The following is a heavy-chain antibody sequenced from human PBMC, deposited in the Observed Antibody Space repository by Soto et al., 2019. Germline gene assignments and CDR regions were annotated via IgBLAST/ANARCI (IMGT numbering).Heavy chain of an antibody. CDR1: GGSINNHY. Sequence: SETLSLTCTVSGGSINNHYWSWIRQPPGKGLEWIGYIYYTGSTNYNPSLESRVTMSVDTSKNQFSLNLTSLTAADTAVCYCARVNRGRVGQYYYGMDVWGQGTTVTVSS. V-gene: IGHV4-59*11. CDR3: ARVNRGRVGQYYYGMDV. J-gene: IGHJ6*02. D-gene: IGHD1-26*01. CDR2: IYYTGST.